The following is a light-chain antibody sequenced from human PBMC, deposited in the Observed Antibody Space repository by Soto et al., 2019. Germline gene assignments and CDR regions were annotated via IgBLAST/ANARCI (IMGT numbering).Light chain of an antibody. V-gene: IGKV3-20*01. CDR2: GAS. CDR1: QSVSSSY. Sequence: ESVLTQSPGTLSLSPGERATLSCRASQSVSSSYLAWYQQKPGQAPRLLTYGASSRATGIPDRFSGSGSGTDFTLTISRLEPEDFAVYYSQQYGSSPLSFGGGTKVEIK. CDR3: QQYGSSPLS. J-gene: IGKJ4*01.